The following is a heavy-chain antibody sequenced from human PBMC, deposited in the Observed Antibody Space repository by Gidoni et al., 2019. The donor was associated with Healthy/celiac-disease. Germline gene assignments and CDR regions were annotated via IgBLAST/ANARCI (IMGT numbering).Heavy chain of an antibody. CDR2: IYYSGST. CDR3: ARARPGGFYGEDY. D-gene: IGHD4-17*01. Sequence: QVQLQESGPGLVKPSQTLSLTCTVSCGSLSSGDYYWSWIRQPPGKGLEWIGYIYYSGSTYYNPSLKSRVTISVDTSKNQFSLKLSSVTAADTAVYYCARARPGGFYGEDYWGQGTLVTVSS. V-gene: IGHV4-30-4*01. J-gene: IGHJ4*02. CDR1: CGSLSSGDYY.